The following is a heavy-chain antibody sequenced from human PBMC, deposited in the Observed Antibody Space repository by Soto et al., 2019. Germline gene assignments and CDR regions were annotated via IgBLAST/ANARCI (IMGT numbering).Heavy chain of an antibody. Sequence: EVQLLESGGGLVQPGGSLRLSCAASGFTFSSYAMSWVRQAPGKGLEWVSAISGSGGNTYYADSVKGRFTISRDNSTNTLYLQMNSLRAEDTAVYYCAKDGPWFGELRGDYWGQGTLVTVSS. D-gene: IGHD3-10*01. CDR2: ISGSGGNT. V-gene: IGHV3-23*01. CDR1: GFTFSSYA. J-gene: IGHJ4*02. CDR3: AKDGPWFGELRGDY.